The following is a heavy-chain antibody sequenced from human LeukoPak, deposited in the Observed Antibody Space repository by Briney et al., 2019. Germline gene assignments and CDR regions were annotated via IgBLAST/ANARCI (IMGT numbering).Heavy chain of an antibody. D-gene: IGHD3-16*02. J-gene: IGHJ4*02. CDR3: ATDLTFWGSYPTRSVSY. V-gene: IGHV1-24*01. CDR1: GYTLTELS. CDR2: FDPEDGET. Sequence: ASVKVSCKVSGYTLTELSMHWVRQAPGKGLEWMGGFDPEDGETIYAQKFQGRVTMTEDTSTDTAYMELSSLRSEDTAVYYCATDLTFWGSYPTRSVSYWGQGTLSPSPQ.